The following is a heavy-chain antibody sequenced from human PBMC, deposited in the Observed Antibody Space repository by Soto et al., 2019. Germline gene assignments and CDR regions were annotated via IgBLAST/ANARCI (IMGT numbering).Heavy chain of an antibody. Sequence: QVQLVESGGGVVQPGRSLRLSCAASGFTFSSYGMHWVRQAPGKGLEWVAVIWYDGSNKYYADSVKGRFTISRDNSKNTLYLQMNSLRAEDTAVYYCARDFMYYDFWSGYKTYYYGMDVWGQGTTVTVSS. J-gene: IGHJ6*02. V-gene: IGHV3-33*01. D-gene: IGHD3-3*01. CDR3: ARDFMYYDFWSGYKTYYYGMDV. CDR2: IWYDGSNK. CDR1: GFTFSSYG.